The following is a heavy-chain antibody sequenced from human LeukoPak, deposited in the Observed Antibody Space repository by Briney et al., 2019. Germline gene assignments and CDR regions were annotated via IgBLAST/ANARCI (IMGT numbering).Heavy chain of an antibody. Sequence: PGGSLRLSCAASGFTFSGSAMHWVRQASGKGLEWVGRIRSKANSYATAYAASVKGRFTISRDDSKNTAYLQMNSLKTEDTAVYYCTRPPPPYDSSGYYYGDWGQGTLVTVSS. J-gene: IGHJ4*02. CDR3: TRPPPPYDSSGYYYGD. D-gene: IGHD3-22*01. CDR1: GFTFSGSA. CDR2: IRSKANSYAT. V-gene: IGHV3-73*01.